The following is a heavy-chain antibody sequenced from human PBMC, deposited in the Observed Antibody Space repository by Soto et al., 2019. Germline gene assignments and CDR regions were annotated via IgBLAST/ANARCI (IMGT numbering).Heavy chain of an antibody. D-gene: IGHD6-19*01. Sequence: QLGGSLRLSCAASGFTFSSYAMSWVRQAPGKGLEWVSAISGSGGSTYYADSVKGRFTISRDNSKNTLYLQMNSLRAEDTAVYYCAKGKGSGWYGAPFDYWGQGTLVTVSS. CDR3: AKGKGSGWYGAPFDY. J-gene: IGHJ4*02. V-gene: IGHV3-23*01. CDR2: ISGSGGST. CDR1: GFTFSSYA.